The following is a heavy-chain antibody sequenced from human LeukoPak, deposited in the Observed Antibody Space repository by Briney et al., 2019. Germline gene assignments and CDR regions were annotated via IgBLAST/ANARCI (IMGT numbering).Heavy chain of an antibody. Sequence: ASVKVSCKASGYNFMNYGISWVRQAPGQGLEWMGWIGPKNGNTNFGQNFLGRVTLTADTSTTTVCMELTSLRSDDTATYYCARRHSVLTDPLSHYYYYMDVWGKGTTVIVSS. J-gene: IGHJ6*03. D-gene: IGHD5/OR15-5a*01. CDR3: ARRHSVLTDPLSHYYYYMDV. CDR1: GYNFMNYG. V-gene: IGHV1-18*01. CDR2: IGPKNGNT.